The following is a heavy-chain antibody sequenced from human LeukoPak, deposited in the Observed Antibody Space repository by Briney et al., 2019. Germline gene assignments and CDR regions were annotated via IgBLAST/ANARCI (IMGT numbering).Heavy chain of an antibody. CDR1: GFTVSSNY. CDR3: AKGRSAGIAVDAFDY. CDR2: LYPGGTT. D-gene: IGHD6-19*01. Sequence: GGSLRLSCVVSGFTVSSNYMTWVRQAPGKGLEWVSVLYPGGTTYFADSVKGRFTISRDNSKNTLYLQMNSLRAEDTAVYYCAKGRSAGIAVDAFDYWGQGTLVTVSS. J-gene: IGHJ4*02. V-gene: IGHV3-53*05.